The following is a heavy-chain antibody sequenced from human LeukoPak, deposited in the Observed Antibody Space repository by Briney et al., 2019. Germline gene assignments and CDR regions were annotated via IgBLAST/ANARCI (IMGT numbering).Heavy chain of an antibody. CDR1: GGSISSYY. V-gene: IGHV4-59*01. Sequence: PSETLSLTCTVSGGSISSYYWSWIRQPPGQGLEYIGYIYYSGSTNYNPSLKSRVTISVDTSKNQFSLKLSSVAAADTAVYYCARESHYSNYYYYYMDVWGKGTTVTVSS. D-gene: IGHD4-11*01. CDR3: ARESHYSNYYYYYMDV. CDR2: IYYSGST. J-gene: IGHJ6*03.